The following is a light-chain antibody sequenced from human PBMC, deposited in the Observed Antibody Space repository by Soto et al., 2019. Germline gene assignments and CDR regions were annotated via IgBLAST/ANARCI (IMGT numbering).Light chain of an antibody. CDR3: QQYNSYWST. CDR2: DAS. V-gene: IGKV1-5*01. Sequence: DIQMTQSPSTLSASVGDRVTITCRASQSISSWLARYQQKPGKAPKLLIYDASSLESGVPSRFSGSASGTEFPLTISSLQPDDFATYYCQQYNSYWSTFGQGTKLEIK. J-gene: IGKJ2*01. CDR1: QSISSW.